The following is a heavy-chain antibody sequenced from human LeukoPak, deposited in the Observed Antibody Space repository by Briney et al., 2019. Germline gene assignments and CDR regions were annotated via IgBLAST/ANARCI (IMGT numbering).Heavy chain of an antibody. Sequence: GGSLRLSCAASGFTFNNYNMNWVRQAPGKGLKWVSSISGSGSYIYSADSVKGRFTISRDNAKNSLFLQMNSLRAEDTAVYYCVRDGTCGQFDCWGQGTLVTVSS. V-gene: IGHV3-21*01. CDR2: ISGSGSYI. J-gene: IGHJ4*02. D-gene: IGHD2-21*01. CDR1: GFTFNNYN. CDR3: VRDGTCGQFDC.